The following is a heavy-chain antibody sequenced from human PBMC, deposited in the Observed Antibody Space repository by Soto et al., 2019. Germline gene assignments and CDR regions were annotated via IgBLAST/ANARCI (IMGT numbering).Heavy chain of an antibody. CDR1: GFTFSSYP. Sequence: GGSLRLSCAASGFTFSSYPMSWVRQAPGKGLEWVSVISGSGGTTYYADSVKGRFTISRDYSKNTLYVQMNSLRVEDTAIYYCAKVAEAGTKQGIDYWGQGTLVTVSS. CDR3: AKVAEAGTKQGIDY. CDR2: ISGSGGTT. J-gene: IGHJ4*02. V-gene: IGHV3-23*01. D-gene: IGHD6-13*01.